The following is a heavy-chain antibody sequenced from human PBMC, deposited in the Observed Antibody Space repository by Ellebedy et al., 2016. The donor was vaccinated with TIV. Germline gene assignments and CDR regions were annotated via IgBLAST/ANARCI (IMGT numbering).Heavy chain of an antibody. V-gene: IGHV4-39*07. Sequence: MPSETLSLTCTVSGDSISSTNYFWGWIRQPPGKGLEWIGSLNYGGESYFDPYLKSRVTMSLDMSKNQFSLKVNSVTAADTAIYYCASHRGFYSGWSFDYWGQGTLTTVSS. J-gene: IGHJ4*02. CDR3: ASHRGFYSGWSFDY. D-gene: IGHD5-12*01. CDR1: GDSISSTNYF. CDR2: LNYGGES.